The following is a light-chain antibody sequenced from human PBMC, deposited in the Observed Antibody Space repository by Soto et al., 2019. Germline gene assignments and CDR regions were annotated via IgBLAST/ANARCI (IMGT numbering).Light chain of an antibody. J-gene: IGKJ2*01. V-gene: IGKV1-5*01. CDR3: QQYNNYPYT. Sequence: DIQMTQSPFTLSASVGDRVTITCRASESIGAWLAWYQQKPGKAPKLLIYDASSLESGVPSRFSGSASGTQFTLTISSLQPDDFATYFCQQYNNYPYTFGRGTKLEFK. CDR2: DAS. CDR1: ESIGAW.